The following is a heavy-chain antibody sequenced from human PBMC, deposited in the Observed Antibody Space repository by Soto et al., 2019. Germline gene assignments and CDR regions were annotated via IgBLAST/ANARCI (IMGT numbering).Heavy chain of an antibody. Sequence: QITLKESGPTQVEPTQTLTLTCTFSGFSLTTPGPGVGWILQPPGKALEWLALIYWNDDKRYSPSLKSRLTITKDTSKNQVVLIMTNMDPVDTATYYCAHRGYGDYPRDNWFDPWGQGVPVIVSS. J-gene: IGHJ5*02. CDR2: IYWNDDK. CDR3: AHRGYGDYPRDNWFDP. V-gene: IGHV2-5*01. CDR1: GFSLTTPGPG. D-gene: IGHD4-17*01.